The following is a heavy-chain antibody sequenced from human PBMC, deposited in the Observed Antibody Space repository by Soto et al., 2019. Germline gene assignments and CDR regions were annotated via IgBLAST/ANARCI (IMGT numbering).Heavy chain of an antibody. CDR3: ARLPLRITVFGKVLGYSDS. D-gene: IGHD3-3*01. CDR1: GGSFNDYA. CDR2: IIPLFGTS. J-gene: IGHJ4*02. V-gene: IGHV1-69*06. Sequence: QVQLVQSGAEVKTPGSSVTVSCTPSGGSFNDYAFSWVRQAPGQGLEWLGGIIPLFGTSDYSQSFRDRATITAVKHTSTVFLELRSLTSQDTAVYYCARLPLRITVFGKVLGYSDSWGQGSLITVSS.